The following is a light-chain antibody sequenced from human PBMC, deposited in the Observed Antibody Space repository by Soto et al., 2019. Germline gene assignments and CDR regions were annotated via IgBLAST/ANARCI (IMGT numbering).Light chain of an antibody. V-gene: IGKV3-20*01. CDR1: KSVTSSN. CDR2: GPS. J-gene: IGKJ1*01. CDR3: QQYGSSPT. Sequence: EIVLTQSPGTLSLSPGEGATLSSRASKSVTSSNLAWYQQNPGQAPRLLIYGPSSRATAIPDRFSGSGSGTDFTLTISRLEPEDFAVYYCQQYGSSPTFGQGTKVEIK.